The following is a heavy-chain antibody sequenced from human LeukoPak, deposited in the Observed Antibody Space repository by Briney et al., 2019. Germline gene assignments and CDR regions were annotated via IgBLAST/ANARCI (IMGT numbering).Heavy chain of an antibody. D-gene: IGHD6-13*01. Sequence: GGSLRLSCAASGFTFSTYAMNWVRQAPGKGLEWVSTVSNSGGSTYYADSVKGRFTISRDNSKDTLYLQMDSLRAEDTAVYYCAKEGIAAAGKRPRFDPWGQGTLVTVSS. CDR1: GFTFSTYA. J-gene: IGHJ5*02. V-gene: IGHV3-23*01. CDR2: VSNSGGST. CDR3: AKEGIAAAGKRPRFDP.